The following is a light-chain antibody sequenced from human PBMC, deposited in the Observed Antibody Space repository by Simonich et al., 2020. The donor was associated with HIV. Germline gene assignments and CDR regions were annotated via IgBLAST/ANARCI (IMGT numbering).Light chain of an antibody. J-gene: IGKJ1*01. CDR3: QQYNSYPLT. CDR1: QSVSSY. V-gene: IGKV3-11*01. Sequence: EIVLTQSPATLSLSPGERGTLSCRASQSVSSYLAWYQQKPGQAPRLLSYDASNRATCIPARFSGSGSGTDFTLTISSLEAEDFATYYCQQYNSYPLTFGQGTKVEIK. CDR2: DAS.